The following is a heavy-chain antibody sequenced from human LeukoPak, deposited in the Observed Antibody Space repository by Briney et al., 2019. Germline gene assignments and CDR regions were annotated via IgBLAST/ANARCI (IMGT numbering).Heavy chain of an antibody. CDR1: GGSIISSSYY. J-gene: IGHJ2*01. Sequence: SETLSLTCIVSGGSIISSSYYWGWIRQPPGKGLEWIGSIYYSGSTYYNPSLKSRVTISVDTSKNQFSLKLSSVTAADTAVYYCARPKYDYVWGSYRPRDWYVDLWGGGTLVTVSS. CDR3: ARPKYDYVWGSYRPRDWYVDL. V-gene: IGHV4-39*01. D-gene: IGHD3-16*02. CDR2: IYYSGST.